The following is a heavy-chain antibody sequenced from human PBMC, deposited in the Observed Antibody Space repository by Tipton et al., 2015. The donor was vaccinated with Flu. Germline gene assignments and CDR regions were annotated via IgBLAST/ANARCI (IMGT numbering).Heavy chain of an antibody. CDR3: ARDPNGDYVGTFDM. Sequence: SLRLSCAASGFTFSNFGMSWVRQAPGTGLEWVSFIGGSGDTTDYAASAKGRFTISRDNSMNTLYLQMNSLRAEDTAIYYCARDPNGDYVGTFDMWGQGTKVTVSS. V-gene: IGHV3-23*01. D-gene: IGHD4-17*01. CDR2: IGGSGDTT. CDR1: GFTFSNFG. J-gene: IGHJ3*02.